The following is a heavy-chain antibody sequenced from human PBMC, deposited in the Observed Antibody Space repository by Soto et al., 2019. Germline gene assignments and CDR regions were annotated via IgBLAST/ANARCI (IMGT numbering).Heavy chain of an antibody. CDR2: INRSGST. V-gene: IGHV4-34*01. J-gene: IGHJ5*02. Sequence: SETLSLTCAVYGGSFSGYYWSWTRQPPGKGLEWIGEINRSGSTNYNPSLKSRVTISVDTSKNQFSLKLSSVTAADTAVYYCAREGPNDYGNHNWFDPWGQGTQVTVSS. CDR3: AREGPNDYGNHNWFDP. D-gene: IGHD4-17*01. CDR1: GGSFSGYY.